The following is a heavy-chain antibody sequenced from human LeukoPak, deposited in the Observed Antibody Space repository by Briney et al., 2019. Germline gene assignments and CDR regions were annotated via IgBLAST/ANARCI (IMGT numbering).Heavy chain of an antibody. V-gene: IGHV4-34*01. J-gene: IGHJ4*02. CDR1: GGSFSGYY. D-gene: IGHD3-10*01. Sequence: PSETLSLTCADYGGSFSGYYWGWIRQPPGKGLGWIGGIYHSGSTYYNPSLKSRVTISVDTSKNQFSLKLSSVTAADTAVYYCARGLGGSGSSGLMRGAPTHFDYWGQGTLVTVSS. CDR2: IYHSGST. CDR3: ARGLGGSGSSGLMRGAPTHFDY.